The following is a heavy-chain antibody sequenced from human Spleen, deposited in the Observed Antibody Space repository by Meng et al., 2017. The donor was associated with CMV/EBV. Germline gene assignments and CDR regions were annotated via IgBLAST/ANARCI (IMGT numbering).Heavy chain of an antibody. Sequence: SLKISCAASAFTFDDYAMHWVRQAPGKGLEWVSGISWNSGDLGYADSVKGRFTISRDNAKNSLYLQMNSLRPEDTALYYCAKDLVADFWRGAFDYWGQGTLVTVSS. CDR2: ISWNSGDL. CDR3: AKDLVADFWRGAFDY. V-gene: IGHV3-9*01. D-gene: IGHD3-3*01. J-gene: IGHJ4*02. CDR1: AFTFDDYA.